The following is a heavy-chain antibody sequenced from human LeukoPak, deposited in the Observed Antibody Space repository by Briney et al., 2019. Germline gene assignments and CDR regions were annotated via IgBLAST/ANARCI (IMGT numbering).Heavy chain of an antibody. CDR3: ARSFFQWNYGSCLDS. CDR1: GFSFSNYV. D-gene: IGHD1-7*01. Sequence: GGSLRLSYAASGFSFSNYVMQWVRQVPGKGLEWVALIAHDGSNKYYADSVKGRFTISRDNSRSILYLQMNSLRPEDTAVYSCARSFFQWNYGSCLDSWGQGTLVTVSS. J-gene: IGHJ4*02. V-gene: IGHV3-30*03. CDR2: IAHDGSNK.